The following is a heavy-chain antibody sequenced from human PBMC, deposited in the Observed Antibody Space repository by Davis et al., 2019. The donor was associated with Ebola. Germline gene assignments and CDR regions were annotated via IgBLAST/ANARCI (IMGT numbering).Heavy chain of an antibody. Sequence: ASVKVSCKASGYIFINYNMHWVRQAPGQGLEWMGIINPSGGSTSYAQKFQGRVTMTRGTSTSTIYMELSSLRSEDTAVYFCARGHSGRYPSHSFDYWGQGTLVTVSS. V-gene: IGHV1-46*01. D-gene: IGHD1-26*01. CDR1: GYIFINYN. CDR2: INPSGGST. CDR3: ARGHSGRYPSHSFDY. J-gene: IGHJ4*02.